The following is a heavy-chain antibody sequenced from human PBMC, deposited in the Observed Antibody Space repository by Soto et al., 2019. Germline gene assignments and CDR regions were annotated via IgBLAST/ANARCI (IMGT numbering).Heavy chain of an antibody. J-gene: IGHJ4*02. V-gene: IGHV1-46*01. CDR2: INPSGGST. D-gene: IGHD3-22*01. CDR1: GYTFTSYY. CDR3: ARARGNYYYSSVYYEHDY. Sequence: ASVKVSCKASGYTFTSYYMHWVRQAPGQGLEWMGIINPSGGSTSYAQKFQGRVTMTRDTSTSTVYMELSSLRSEDTAVYYCARARGNYYYSSVYYEHDYSGQRTMVPVSS.